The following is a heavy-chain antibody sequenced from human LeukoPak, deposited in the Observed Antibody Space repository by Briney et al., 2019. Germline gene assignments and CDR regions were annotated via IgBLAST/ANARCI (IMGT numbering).Heavy chain of an antibody. CDR1: GYTFTSYY. D-gene: IGHD2-21*02. CDR2: IIPILGIA. J-gene: IGHJ5*02. V-gene: IGHV1-69*04. CDR3: ARDLEYCGGDCSDWFDP. Sequence: SVKVSCKASGYTFTSYYMHWVRQAPGQGLEWMGRIIPILGIANYAQKFQGRVTITADKSTSTAYMELSSLRSEDTAVYYCARDLEYCGGDCSDWFDPWGQGTLVTVSS.